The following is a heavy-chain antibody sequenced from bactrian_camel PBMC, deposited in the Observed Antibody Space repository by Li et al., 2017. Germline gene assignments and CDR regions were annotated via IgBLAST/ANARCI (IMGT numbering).Heavy chain of an antibody. Sequence: VQLVESGGGLVQPGGSLRLSCAASGLAFSSYYMSWVRQTPGKGLEWVSGIDSDGSNTDYADSVKGRFTISQDSARNTVYLQMNNLQPEDTATYYCAEGRGSRGEHCYSLNYWGQGTQVTVS. V-gene: IGHV3-2*01. J-gene: IGHJ4*01. CDR3: AEGRGSRGEHCYSLNY. CDR2: IDSDGSNT. D-gene: IGHD6*01. CDR1: GLAFSSYY.